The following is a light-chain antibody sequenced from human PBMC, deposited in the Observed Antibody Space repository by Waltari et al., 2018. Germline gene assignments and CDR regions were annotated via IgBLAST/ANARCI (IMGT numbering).Light chain of an antibody. J-gene: IGKJ2*01. CDR3: QQYKSSSYT. Sequence: LSASVGDSVTITCRASQSIVTWLAWYQQKPGKAPKLLIYMASRLEGGVPSRFSASGSGTEFTLTISSLQPDDFATYYCQQYKSSSYTFGQGTKLEI. V-gene: IGKV1-5*03. CDR2: MAS. CDR1: QSIVTW.